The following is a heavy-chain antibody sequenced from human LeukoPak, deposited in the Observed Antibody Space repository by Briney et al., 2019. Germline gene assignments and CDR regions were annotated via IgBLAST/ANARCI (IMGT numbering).Heavy chain of an antibody. CDR1: GFTFSSYA. CDR2: ISGSGGST. Sequence: PGGSLRLSCAASGFTFSSYAMSWVRQAPGKGPEWVSAISGSGGSTYYADSVKGRFTISRDNSKNTLYLQMNSLRAEDTAVYYCAKEVMGYGSGSYYNVWGQGTLVTVSS. CDR3: AKEVMGYGSGSYYNV. J-gene: IGHJ4*02. V-gene: IGHV3-23*01. D-gene: IGHD3-10*01.